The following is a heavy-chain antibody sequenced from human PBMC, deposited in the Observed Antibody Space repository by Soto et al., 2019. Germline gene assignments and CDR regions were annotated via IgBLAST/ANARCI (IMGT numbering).Heavy chain of an antibody. V-gene: IGHV3-30*03. CDR1: GFTFSSYG. D-gene: IGHD6-13*01. CDR2: ISYDGSDK. CDR3: GAGQYFSDY. J-gene: IGHJ4*02. Sequence: QVRLVESGGGVVQPGRSLRLSCAASGFTFSSYGMHWVRQAPGKGLEWVALISYDGSDKYYADSVKGRFTISRDNSKNTLYLQMNSLRVEDTAVYYCGAGQYFSDYWGQGTLVTVSS.